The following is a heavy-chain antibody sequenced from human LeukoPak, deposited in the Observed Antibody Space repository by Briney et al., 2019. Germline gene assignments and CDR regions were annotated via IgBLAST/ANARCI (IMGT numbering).Heavy chain of an antibody. D-gene: IGHD6-19*01. CDR1: GGSFSGCY. V-gene: IGHV4-34*01. CDR2: INHSGST. Sequence: SETLSLTCAVYGGSFSGCYWSWIRQPPGKGLEWIGEINHSGSTNYNPSLKSRVTISVDTSKNQFSLKLSSVTAADTAVYYCARGGGWLNWFDPWGQGTLVTVSS. J-gene: IGHJ5*02. CDR3: ARGGGWLNWFDP.